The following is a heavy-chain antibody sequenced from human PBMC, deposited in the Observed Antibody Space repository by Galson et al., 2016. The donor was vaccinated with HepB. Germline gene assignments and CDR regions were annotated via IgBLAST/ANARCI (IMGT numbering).Heavy chain of an antibody. CDR2: IIPIFGTA. Sequence: SVKVSCKASGGTFSGSVISWVRQAPGQGLEWMGGIIPIFGTANYAQKFQGRVTVTADESTSTAYMELSSLRSEDTAVYFCAREGSSPSTASHQLYGMDVWGQGTTVTVSS. D-gene: IGHD2-2*01. CDR1: GGTFSGSV. V-gene: IGHV1-69*13. CDR3: AREGSSPSTASHQLYGMDV. J-gene: IGHJ6*02.